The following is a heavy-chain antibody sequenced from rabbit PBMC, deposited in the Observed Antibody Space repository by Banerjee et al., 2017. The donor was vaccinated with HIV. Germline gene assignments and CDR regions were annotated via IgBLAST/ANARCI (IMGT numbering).Heavy chain of an antibody. Sequence: QEQLVESGGGLVQPGGSLKLSCTVSGFDFNSYGVSWVRQAPGKGLEWIGYIYLGFRIRNYANSVKGRFTISSDNAQNTVFLQMTSLTASDTATYFCASTEYISGWAPNYFNLWGQGTLVTVS. CDR1: GFDFNSYG. J-gene: IGHJ4*01. D-gene: IGHD4-1*01. V-gene: IGHV1S47*01. CDR3: ASTEYISGWAPNYFNL. CDR2: IYLGFRIR.